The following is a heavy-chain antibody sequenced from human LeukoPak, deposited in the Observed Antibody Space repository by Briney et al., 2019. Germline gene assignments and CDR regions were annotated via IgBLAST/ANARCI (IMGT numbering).Heavy chain of an antibody. CDR3: ARGYCTNGVCYTYFDY. D-gene: IGHD2-8*01. Sequence: KPSETLSLTCAVYGGSFSGYYWSWIRQPPGKGLEWIGEINHSGSTNYNPSLKSRVTISVDTSKNQFSLKLSSVTAADTAVYYCARGYCTNGVCYTYFDYWGQGTLVTVSS. V-gene: IGHV4-34*01. CDR2: INHSGST. CDR1: GGSFSGYY. J-gene: IGHJ4*02.